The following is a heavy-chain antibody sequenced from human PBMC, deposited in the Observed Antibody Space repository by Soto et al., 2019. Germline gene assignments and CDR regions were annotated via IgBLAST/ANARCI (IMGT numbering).Heavy chain of an antibody. J-gene: IGHJ4*02. CDR2: IRSRPHNYAT. CDR3: TTERDY. Sequence: GGSLRLSCATSGLNFSGSAMHWARQASGKGLELVGRIRSRPHNYATTYAASVEGRFTISRDDSKNTVYLQMNGLKTEDTAVYYCTTERDYWGRGT. CDR1: GLNFSGSA. V-gene: IGHV3-73*01.